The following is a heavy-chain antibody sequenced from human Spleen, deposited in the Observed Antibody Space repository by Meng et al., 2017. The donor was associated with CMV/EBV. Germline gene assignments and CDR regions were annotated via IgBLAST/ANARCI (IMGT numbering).Heavy chain of an antibody. D-gene: IGHD6-13*01. V-gene: IGHV1-2*02. Sequence: ASVKVSCKASGHTFTAYYIHWVRQAPGQGLEWVAWINPNDGVTNFIEKFQGRVTMTRDTSMSTAYMELSRLTSDDTAVYYCARRGIAARRSFDIWGQGTTVTVSS. CDR3: ARRGIAARRSFDI. J-gene: IGHJ3*02. CDR2: INPNDGVT. CDR1: GHTFTAYY.